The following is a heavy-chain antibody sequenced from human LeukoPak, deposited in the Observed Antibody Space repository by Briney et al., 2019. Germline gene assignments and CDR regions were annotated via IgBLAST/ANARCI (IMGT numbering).Heavy chain of an antibody. CDR2: INPNSGGT. CDR3: ARDSGGSGYLWFDP. CDR1: GYTFTGYY. Sequence: ASVKVSCKASGYTFTGYYMHWVRQAPGQGPEWMGWINPNSGGTNYAQKFQGRVTMTRDTSISTAYMELSRLRSDDTAVYYCARDSGGSGYLWFDPWGQGTLVTVSS. D-gene: IGHD3-3*01. J-gene: IGHJ5*02. V-gene: IGHV1-2*02.